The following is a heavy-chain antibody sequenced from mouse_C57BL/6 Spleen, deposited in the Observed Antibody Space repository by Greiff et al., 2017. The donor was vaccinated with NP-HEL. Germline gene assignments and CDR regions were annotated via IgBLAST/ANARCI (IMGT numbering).Heavy chain of an antibody. J-gene: IGHJ2*01. CDR2: INPSNGGT. Sequence: VQLQQSGTELVKPGASVKLSCKASGYTFTSYWMHWVKQRPGQGLEWIENINPSNGGTNYNEKFKSKATLTVDKSASTAYMQLSSLTSEDSAVYYCASPLYYYCSSYLFDYWGQGTTLTVSS. V-gene: IGHV1-53*01. CDR3: ASPLYYYCSSYLFDY. CDR1: GYTFTSYW. D-gene: IGHD1-1*01.